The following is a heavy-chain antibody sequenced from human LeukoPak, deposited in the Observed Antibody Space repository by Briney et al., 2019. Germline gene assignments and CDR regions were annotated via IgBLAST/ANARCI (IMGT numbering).Heavy chain of an antibody. D-gene: IGHD3-10*01. CDR3: ARDSGSGSYYNVAFDI. J-gene: IGHJ3*02. Sequence: ASVKVSCKASGYTFTGYYMHWVRQAPGQGLEWMGWINSNSGGTNYAQKFQGRVTMTRDTSISTAYMELSRLRSDDTAVYYCARDSGSGSYYNVAFDIWGQGTMVTVSS. V-gene: IGHV1-2*02. CDR2: INSNSGGT. CDR1: GYTFTGYY.